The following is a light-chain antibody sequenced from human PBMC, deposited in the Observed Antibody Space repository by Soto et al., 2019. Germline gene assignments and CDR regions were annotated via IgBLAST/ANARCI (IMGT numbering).Light chain of an antibody. J-gene: IGKJ1*01. CDR1: QSISSW. CDR3: QQYNSYPWT. Sequence: DIQMTQSPSTLSSSVGDRVTITCRASQSISSWLAWYQQKPGQAPKLLIYKASSLASGVPSRFSGSGSGTEFTLTISSVQADDFATYCCQQYNSYPWTFGQGTKVEIK. V-gene: IGKV1-5*03. CDR2: KAS.